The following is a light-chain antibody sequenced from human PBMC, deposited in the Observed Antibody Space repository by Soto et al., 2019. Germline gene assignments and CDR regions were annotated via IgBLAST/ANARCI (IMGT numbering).Light chain of an antibody. CDR2: EVN. CDR3: TSYTTSRTYV. CDR1: SSDVGSYNR. J-gene: IGLJ1*01. Sequence: QSVLTQPPSVSGSPGQSVAISCTGTSSDVGSYNRVSWYQQSPGTAPKLMIYEVNNRPSGVPDRFSGSKSGNTASLTISGLQPEDEGDYYCTSYTTSRTYVFGTGTKVTVL. V-gene: IGLV2-18*02.